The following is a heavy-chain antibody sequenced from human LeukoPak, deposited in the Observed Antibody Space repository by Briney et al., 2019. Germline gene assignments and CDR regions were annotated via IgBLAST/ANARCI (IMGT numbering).Heavy chain of an antibody. V-gene: IGHV4-34*01. CDR2: INHSGST. Sequence: SETLSLTCAVYGGSFSGYYWSWIRQPPGKGLEWIGEINHSGSTNYNPSLKSRVTISVDTSKNQFSLKLSSVTAADTAVYYCARGPYNWFDPWGQGTLVTVSS. CDR3: ARGPYNWFDP. J-gene: IGHJ5*02. CDR1: GGSFSGYY.